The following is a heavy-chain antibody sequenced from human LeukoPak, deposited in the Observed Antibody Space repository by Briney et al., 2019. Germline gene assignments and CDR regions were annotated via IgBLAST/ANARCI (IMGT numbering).Heavy chain of an antibody. Sequence: GGSLRLSCAASGFTFSSYWMSWVRQAPGKGLEWVANIKQDGSEKYYADSVKGRFTISRDNAKNSLYLQMNSLRAEDTAVYYCARNTPDSSEYYYYYMDVWGKGTTVTVSS. J-gene: IGHJ6*03. V-gene: IGHV3-7*01. D-gene: IGHD3-22*01. CDR2: IKQDGSEK. CDR1: GFTFSSYW. CDR3: ARNTPDSSEYYYYYMDV.